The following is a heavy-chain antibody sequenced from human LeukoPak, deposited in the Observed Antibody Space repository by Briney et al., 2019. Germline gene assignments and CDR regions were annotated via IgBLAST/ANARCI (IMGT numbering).Heavy chain of an antibody. V-gene: IGHV1-2*02. J-gene: IGHJ6*03. D-gene: IGHD3-10*01. CDR3: ARDAVRRPRIYYYYYMDV. CDR2: INPNSGGT. Sequence: ASVKVSCKASGYTFTGYYMHWVRQAPGQGLEWMGWINPNSGGTNYAQKFQGRVTMTRDTSISTAYMELSRLRSEDTAVYYCARDAVRRPRIYYYYYMDVWGKGTTVTVSS. CDR1: GYTFTGYY.